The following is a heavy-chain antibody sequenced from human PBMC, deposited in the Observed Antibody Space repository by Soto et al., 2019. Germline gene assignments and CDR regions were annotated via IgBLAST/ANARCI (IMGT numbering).Heavy chain of an antibody. J-gene: IGHJ4*02. CDR3: ARDCLAAADPTPPCH. CDR1: GGTFSSYA. CDR2: IIPIFGTA. V-gene: IGHV1-69*01. D-gene: IGHD6-13*01. Sequence: QVQLVQSGAEVKKSGSSVKVSCKASGGTFSSYAISWVRQAPGQGLEWMGGIIPIFGTANYAQKFQGRVTITADESTSTAYMELSSLRSEDTAVYYCARDCLAAADPTPPCHWGQGTLVTVSS.